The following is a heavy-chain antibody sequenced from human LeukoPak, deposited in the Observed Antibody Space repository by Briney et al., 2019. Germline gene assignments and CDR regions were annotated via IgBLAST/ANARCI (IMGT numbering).Heavy chain of an antibody. CDR3: ALPIGGSSSEYFDY. V-gene: IGHV2-5*01. CDR1: GFSLSTSGVG. D-gene: IGHD6-6*01. J-gene: IGHJ4*02. CDR2: IYWNDDK. Sequence: SGPTLVNPTQTLTLTCTFSGFSLSTSGVGVGWIRQPPGKALEWLALIYWNDDKRYSPSLKSRLTITKDTSKNQVVLTMTNMDPVDTATYYCALPIGGSSSEYFDYWGQGTLVTVSS.